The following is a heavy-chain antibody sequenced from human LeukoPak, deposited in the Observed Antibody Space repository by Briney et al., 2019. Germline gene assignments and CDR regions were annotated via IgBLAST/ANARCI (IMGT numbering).Heavy chain of an antibody. CDR2: IIPIFGTA. Sequence: ASVKVSCKASGGTFSSYAISWVRQAPGQGLEWMGGIIPIFGTANYAQKFQGRVTITADESTSTAYMELSSLRSEDTAVYYCARLDWNYDAFDIWGQGTMVTVSS. V-gene: IGHV1-69*01. J-gene: IGHJ3*02. D-gene: IGHD1-7*01. CDR3: ARLDWNYDAFDI. CDR1: GGTFSSYA.